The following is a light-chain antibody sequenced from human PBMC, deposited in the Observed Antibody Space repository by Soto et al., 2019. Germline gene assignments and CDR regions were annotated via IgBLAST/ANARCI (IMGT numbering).Light chain of an antibody. J-gene: IGKJ4*01. V-gene: IGKV1-5*03. CDR2: KAS. CDR1: QSISSW. CDR3: QQYNSYQRT. Sequence: DIQMTQSPSTLSASVGDRVTITCRASQSISSWLAWYQQKPGKAPNLLIYKASSLESGVPSRFSGSGSGTEFTRTISRLQPDDFATYYCQQYNSYQRTFGGGTKGEIK.